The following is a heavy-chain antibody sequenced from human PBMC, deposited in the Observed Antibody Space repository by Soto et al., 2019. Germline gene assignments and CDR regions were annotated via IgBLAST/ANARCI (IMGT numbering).Heavy chain of an antibody. CDR2: IWYDGSNK. J-gene: IGHJ4*02. V-gene: IGHV3-33*01. Sequence: GGSLRLSCAASGFTFSSYGMHWVRQAPGKGLEWVAVIWYDGSNKYYADSVKGRFTISRDNSKNTLYLQMNSLRAEDTAVYYCARGRVVRGVSLFDYWGQGTLPTVSS. CDR3: ARGRVVRGVSLFDY. D-gene: IGHD3-10*01. CDR1: GFTFSSYG.